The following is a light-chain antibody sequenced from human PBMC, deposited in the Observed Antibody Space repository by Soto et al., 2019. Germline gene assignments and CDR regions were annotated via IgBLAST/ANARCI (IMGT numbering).Light chain of an antibody. J-gene: IGKJ1*01. V-gene: IGKV1-8*01. CDR2: AAS. CDR1: QGISSY. Sequence: AIRMTQSPSSFSASTGDRVTITCRASQGISSYLAWYQQKPGKAPKLLIYAASTLQSGVPSRFSGSGSGIDCTLTVSCLQSEDFATYYCQQYYSYPHSFGQGTKVEIK. CDR3: QQYYSYPHS.